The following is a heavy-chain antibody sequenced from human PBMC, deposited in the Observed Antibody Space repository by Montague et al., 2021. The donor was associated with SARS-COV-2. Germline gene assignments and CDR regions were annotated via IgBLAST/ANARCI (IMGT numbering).Heavy chain of an antibody. V-gene: IGHV4-4*07. D-gene: IGHD4-23*01. CDR1: GDSITYFY. CDR2: VSSSGST. CDR3: ARDVVTHLGTFDY. J-gene: IGHJ4*02. Sequence: SETLSLTCTVSGDSITYFYWSWIRQPAGKGLEWIGRVSSSGSTNYNPPLRSRVSMSVDTSKSQFFLKLSSVTAADTAVYYCARDVVTHLGTFDYWGRGTLVTVSS.